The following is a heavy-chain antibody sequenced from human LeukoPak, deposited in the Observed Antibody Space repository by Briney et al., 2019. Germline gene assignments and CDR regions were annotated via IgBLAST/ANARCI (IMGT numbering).Heavy chain of an antibody. CDR3: ARDETVTTWFDY. V-gene: IGHV3-30-3*01. D-gene: IGHD4-17*01. CDR2: ISYDGSNK. CDR1: GFTFSSYA. J-gene: IGHJ4*02. Sequence: PGGSLRLSCAASGFTFSSYAMHWVRQAPGKGLEWVAVISYDGSNKYYADSVKGRFTISRDNSKNTLYLQMNSLRAEDTAVYYCARDETVTTWFDYWGQGTLVTVSS.